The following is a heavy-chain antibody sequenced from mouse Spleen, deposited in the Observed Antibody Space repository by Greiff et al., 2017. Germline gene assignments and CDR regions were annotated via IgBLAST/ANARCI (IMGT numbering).Heavy chain of an antibody. CDR2: SRNKANDYTT. CDR1: GFTFSDFY. Sequence: EVKLVESGGGLVQAGRSLRLSCATSGFTFSDFYMEWVRQAPGKGLEWIAASRNKANDYTTEYSASVKGRFIVSRDTSQSILYLQMNALRAEDTAIYYCARDGRAYGSGVYYAMDYWGQGTSVTVSS. J-gene: IGHJ4*01. CDR3: ARDGRAYGSGVYYAMDY. V-gene: IGHV7-1*01. D-gene: IGHD1-1*01.